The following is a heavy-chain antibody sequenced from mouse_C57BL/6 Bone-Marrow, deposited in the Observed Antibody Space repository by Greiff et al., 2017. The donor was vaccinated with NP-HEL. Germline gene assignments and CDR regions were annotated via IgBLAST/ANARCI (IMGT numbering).Heavy chain of an antibody. Sequence: EVKLQESGPGLVKPSQSLSLTCSVTGYSITSGYYWHWIRQFPGNKLEWMGYITYAGSNNYNPSLKNRISISRDTSKNQFFLKLNSVTTEDTATYYCARSDYDFDFECWGQGTALTVSS. CDR1: GYSITSGYY. J-gene: IGHJ2*01. D-gene: IGHD2-4*01. CDR2: ITYAGSN. V-gene: IGHV3-6*01. CDR3: ARSDYDFDFEC.